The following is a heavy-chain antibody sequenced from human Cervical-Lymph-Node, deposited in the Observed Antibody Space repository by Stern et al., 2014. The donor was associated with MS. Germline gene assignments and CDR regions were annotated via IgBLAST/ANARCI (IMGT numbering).Heavy chain of an antibody. D-gene: IGHD6-19*01. J-gene: IGHJ6*02. Sequence: QVQLVESGAEVKKPGASVKVSCKVSGDTPSELSMHWVRQTPRRGLEWMGGFDGEDQETIYAQKFEGRVTMTEDTSTDTAYMELRSLRPEDTAVYYCVKGGWAYYGLDVWGQGTTVTVSS. V-gene: IGHV1-24*01. CDR1: GDTPSELS. CDR3: VKGGWAYYGLDV. CDR2: FDGEDQET.